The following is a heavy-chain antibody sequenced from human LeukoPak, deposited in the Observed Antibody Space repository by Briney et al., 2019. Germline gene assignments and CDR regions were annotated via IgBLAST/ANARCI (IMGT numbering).Heavy chain of an antibody. CDR3: ARVPIEAPGPLGRYDSNHDSSSHWDY. CDR2: IYHSGST. CDR1: GGSISSGGYY. Sequence: SETLSLTCTVSGGSISSGGYYWSWIRQPPGKGLEWIGYIYHSGSTYYNPSLKSRVTISVDRSKNQFSLKLSSVTAADTAVYYCARVPIEAPGPLGRYDSNHDSSSHWDYWGQGTLVTVSS. D-gene: IGHD3-22*01. V-gene: IGHV4-30-2*01. J-gene: IGHJ4*02.